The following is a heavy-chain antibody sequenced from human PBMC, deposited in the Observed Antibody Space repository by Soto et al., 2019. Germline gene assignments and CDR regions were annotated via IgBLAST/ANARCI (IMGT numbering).Heavy chain of an antibody. D-gene: IGHD6-19*01. V-gene: IGHV3-53*01. CDR2: IYSGGTT. CDR3: ARDGGSSGVDY. J-gene: IGHJ4*02. Sequence: EVQLVESGGGLIQPGGSLRLSCAASGFTVSNNYMSWVRQAPGKGLEWVSVIYSGGTTYYSDSVKGRFTISRDNSKNTLYLRMNSRRAEDTAVYYCARDGGSSGVDYWGQGTLVTVSS. CDR1: GFTVSNNY.